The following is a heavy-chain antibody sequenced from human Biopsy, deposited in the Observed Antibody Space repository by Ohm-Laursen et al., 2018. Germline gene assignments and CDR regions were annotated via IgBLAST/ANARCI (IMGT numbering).Heavy chain of an antibody. V-gene: IGHV1-69*13. Sequence: EASVKVSCKASGGTFTNYAISWVRQAPGQGLEWMGGIIPIFGTANYAQKFQGRVTITADESTSTAYMELSSLRSDDTAVYYCARDALGGGSYLFFYWGQGSLVTVSS. D-gene: IGHD1-26*01. CDR2: IIPIFGTA. CDR3: ARDALGGGSYLFFY. J-gene: IGHJ4*02. CDR1: GGTFTNYA.